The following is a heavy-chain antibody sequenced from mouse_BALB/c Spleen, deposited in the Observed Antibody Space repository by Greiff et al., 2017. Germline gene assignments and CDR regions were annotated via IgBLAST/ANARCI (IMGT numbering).Heavy chain of an antibody. Sequence: QVQLQQSGAELAKPGASVKMSCKASGYTFTSYWMHWVKQRPGQGLEWIGYINPSTGYTEYNQKFKDKATLTADKSSSTAYMQLSSLTSEDSAVYYCARGAFRYYGSSYWYFDVWGAGTTVTVSS. J-gene: IGHJ1*01. CDR2: INPSTGYT. D-gene: IGHD1-1*01. CDR3: ARGAFRYYGSSYWYFDV. CDR1: GYTFTSYW. V-gene: IGHV1-7*01.